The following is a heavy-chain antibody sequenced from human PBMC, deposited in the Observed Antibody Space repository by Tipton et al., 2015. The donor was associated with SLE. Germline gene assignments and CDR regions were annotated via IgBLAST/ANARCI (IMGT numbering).Heavy chain of an antibody. V-gene: IGHV3-21*05. CDR2: ISSSSSYI. CDR1: GFTFSSYS. Sequence: SLRLSCAASGFTFSSYSMNWVRQAPGKGLEWVSYISSSSSYIYYADSVKGRFTISRDNSKNTLYLQMNSLRGEDTAVYYCAKRVSSSWIDYWGQGTLVTVSS. CDR3: AKRVSSSWIDY. J-gene: IGHJ4*02. D-gene: IGHD6-13*01.